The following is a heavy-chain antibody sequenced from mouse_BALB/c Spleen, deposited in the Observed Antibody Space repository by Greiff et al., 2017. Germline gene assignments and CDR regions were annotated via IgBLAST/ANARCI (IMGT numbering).Heavy chain of an antibody. V-gene: IGHV3-2*02. CDR3: ARSNGNFYFDY. D-gene: IGHD2-1*01. J-gene: IGHJ2*01. CDR1: GYSITSDYA. Sequence: DVQLVESGPGLVKPSQSLSLTCTVTGYSITSDYAWNWIRQFPGNKLEWMGYISYSGSTSYNPSLKSRISITRDTSKNQFFLQLNSVTTEDTATYYCARSNGNFYFDYWGQGTTLTVSS. CDR2: ISYSGST.